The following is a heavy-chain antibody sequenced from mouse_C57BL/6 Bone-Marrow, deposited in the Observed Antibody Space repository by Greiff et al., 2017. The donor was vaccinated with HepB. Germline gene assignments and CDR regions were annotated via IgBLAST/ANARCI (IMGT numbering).Heavy chain of an antibody. V-gene: IGHV1-26*01. Sequence: EVQLQQSGPELVKPGASVKISCKASGYTFTDYYMNWVKQSHGKSLEWIGDINPNNGGTSYNQKFKGKATLTVDKSSSTAYMELRSLTSEDSAVYYCARRAYDTWFAYWGQGTLVTVSA. D-gene: IGHD2-12*01. CDR3: ARRAYDTWFAY. CDR2: INPNNGGT. J-gene: IGHJ3*01. CDR1: GYTFTDYY.